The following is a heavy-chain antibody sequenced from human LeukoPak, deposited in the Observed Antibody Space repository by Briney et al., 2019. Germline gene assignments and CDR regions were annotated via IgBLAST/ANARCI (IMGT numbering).Heavy chain of an antibody. Sequence: GASVKVSCKASGYTFSTYGISWVRQAPGQGLEWMGRISGNHGNTNYAQTLQGRVTMTTDTSTSTADMELRSPRSDATGVCYCARVVYRRGWFGDSTAPVLDNWGQGTLVTVSS. V-gene: IGHV1-18*01. J-gene: IGHJ4*02. CDR3: ARVVYRRGWFGDSTAPVLDN. D-gene: IGHD3-10*01. CDR1: GYTFSTYG. CDR2: ISGNHGNT.